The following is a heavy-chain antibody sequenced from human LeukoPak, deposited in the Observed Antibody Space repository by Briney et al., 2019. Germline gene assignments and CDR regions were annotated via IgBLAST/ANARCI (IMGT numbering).Heavy chain of an antibody. D-gene: IGHD3-22*01. J-gene: IGHJ4*02. V-gene: IGHV1-24*01. Sequence: ASVKVSCKVSGYTLTELSIHWVRQAPGKGLEWIGGFDPEHGETIYAQKFQGRVTMTEDTSTDTAYMELSSLRSEDTAVYYCATSPGHYFDRGGYIYDYWGQGTLVTVSS. CDR1: GYTLTELS. CDR2: FDPEHGET. CDR3: ATSPGHYFDRGGYIYDY.